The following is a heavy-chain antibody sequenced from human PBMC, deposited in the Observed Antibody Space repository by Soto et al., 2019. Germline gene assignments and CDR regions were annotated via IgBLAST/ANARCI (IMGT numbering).Heavy chain of an antibody. CDR2: INDRGSI. CDR1: GGSFSGYY. D-gene: IGHD3-9*01. V-gene: IGHV4-34*01. Sequence: QVQLQQWGAGPLRPLETLSLTCGVSGGSFSGYYWAWIRQSPGKGLEWIGEINDRGSINYNPSLKSRVSISVDRPKNHYSLNLRSVTAADTAVYYCARESHDILTGPPWVWYFDLWGRGTLVTVSS. J-gene: IGHJ2*01. CDR3: ARESHDILTGPPWVWYFDL.